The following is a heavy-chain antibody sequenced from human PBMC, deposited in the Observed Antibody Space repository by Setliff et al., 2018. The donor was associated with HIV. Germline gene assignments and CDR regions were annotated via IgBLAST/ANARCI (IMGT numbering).Heavy chain of an antibody. J-gene: IGHJ2*01. CDR3: ARLPQRGFSYERGKYFDL. CDR1: GASISSNSYY. CDR2: IFYTGTT. D-gene: IGHD5-18*01. Sequence: SETLSLTCSVSGASISSNSYYWNWIRQSPGKGLEWTGYIFYTGTTRYNPSLKSRVTISVDTSKNQVSLKLSSVTAADTALYFCARLPQRGFSYERGKYFDLWGRGTLVTVSS. V-gene: IGHV4-61*01.